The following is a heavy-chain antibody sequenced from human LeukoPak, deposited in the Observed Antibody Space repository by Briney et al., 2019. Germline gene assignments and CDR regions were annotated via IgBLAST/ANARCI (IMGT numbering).Heavy chain of an antibody. CDR3: GANQYIPSLMSRHTESVDTSKNQSSLKLNSVTAAGTDIYYCAREARTLRPAGRGY. D-gene: IGHD2-8*01. J-gene: IGHJ4*02. CDR2: SYYNGAT. Sequence: KPSETLLLTCTVSGGPISSNTYYWGCVRQPPVKGLECIGTSYYNGATEDNPSLNSCRAVSVDTSKHQFYLTVNSVTAADTTIYSNGANQYIPSLMSRHTESVDTSKNQSSLKLNSVTAAGTDIYYCAREARTLRPAGRGYWGRGTILSVCS. V-gene: IGHV4-39*01. CDR1: GGPISSNTYY.